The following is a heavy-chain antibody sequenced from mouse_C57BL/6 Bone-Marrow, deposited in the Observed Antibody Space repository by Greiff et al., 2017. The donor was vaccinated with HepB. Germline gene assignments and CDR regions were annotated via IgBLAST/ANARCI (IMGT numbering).Heavy chain of an antibody. Sequence: QVQLQQSGAELARPGASVKLSCKASGYTFTSYGISRVKQRTGQGLEWIGEIYPRSGNTYYNEKFKGKATLTADKSSSTAYMELRSLTSEDSAVYFCARRGRSWFAYWGQGTLVTVSA. J-gene: IGHJ3*01. CDR2: IYPRSGNT. V-gene: IGHV1-81*01. CDR3: ARRGRSWFAY. CDR1: GYTFTSYG.